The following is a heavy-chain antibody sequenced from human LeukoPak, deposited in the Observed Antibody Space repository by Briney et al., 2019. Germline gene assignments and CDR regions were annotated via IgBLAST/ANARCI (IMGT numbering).Heavy chain of an antibody. CDR2: ISYDGSNK. J-gene: IGHJ4*02. D-gene: IGHD5-12*01. CDR1: GFTFSGYG. Sequence: PGGSLRLSCAASGFTFSGYGMHWVRQAPGKGLEGVAVISYDGSNKYYADSVKGRFTISRDNSKNTLFVQMNRLRAEDTAIYYCARRGGTVATIGDDFDYWGQGTVVTVSS. CDR3: ARRGGTVATIGDDFDY. V-gene: IGHV3-30*19.